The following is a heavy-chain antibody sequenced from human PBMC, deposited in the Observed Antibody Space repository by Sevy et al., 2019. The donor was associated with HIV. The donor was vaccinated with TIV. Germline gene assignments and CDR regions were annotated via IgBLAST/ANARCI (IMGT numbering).Heavy chain of an antibody. J-gene: IGHJ6*02. V-gene: IGHV1-24*01. CDR2: FDPEDGET. Sequence: ASVKVSCKVSGYTLSELPMHWVRQAPGKGLEWLGGFDPEDGETIYAQKFQGRVTMTEDTSTDTAYMELSRLRSEDTAVYYCATLDFWSDHPFYGTDVWGQGTTVIVSS. CDR3: ATLDFWSDHPFYGTDV. CDR1: GYTLSELP. D-gene: IGHD3-3*01.